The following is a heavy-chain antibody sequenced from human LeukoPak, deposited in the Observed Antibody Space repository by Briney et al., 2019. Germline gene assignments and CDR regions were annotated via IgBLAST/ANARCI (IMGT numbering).Heavy chain of an antibody. D-gene: IGHD3-3*01. CDR1: GFTFSDYI. CDR3: ARERVVNLDS. V-gene: IGHV3-21*01. CDR2: ISSSSGYR. Sequence: GGSLRLSCAASGFTFSDYIMNWVRQAPGKGLEWVSLISSSSGYRYYADSVKGRFTISRDNAKNSLYLQMNSLRPEDTAVYSCARERVVNLDSWGQGTLVSVSS. J-gene: IGHJ4*02.